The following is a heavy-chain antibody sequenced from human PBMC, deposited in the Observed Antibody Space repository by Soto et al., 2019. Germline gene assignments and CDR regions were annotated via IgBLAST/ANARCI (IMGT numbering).Heavy chain of an antibody. Sequence: EVQLVESGGGLVQPGRSLRLSCVASGLTFDDYAMHWVRQGPGKGLEWVSGISWNSGSLGYADSVKGRFTISRDNAKNSLYLEMKSLRPEDTAYYYCAKDMSAMGGTATGGVLDYWGQGIPVGVAS. CDR2: ISWNSGSL. CDR1: GLTFDDYA. J-gene: IGHJ4*02. D-gene: IGHD1-26*01. V-gene: IGHV3-9*01. CDR3: AKDMSAMGGTATGGVLDY.